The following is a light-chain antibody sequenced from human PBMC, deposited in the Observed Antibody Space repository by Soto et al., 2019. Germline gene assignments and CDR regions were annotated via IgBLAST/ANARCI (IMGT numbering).Light chain of an antibody. CDR2: AAS. CDR3: QKYNSAPLT. CDR1: QDIRND. J-gene: IGKJ4*01. V-gene: IGKV1-17*01. Sequence: DIQMTQSPCALSASVGGRCTITFLASQDIRNDLGWYQQKPGKAPKRLIYAASSLQSGVPSRFSGSGSGTDFTLTISSLQPEDVAAYYCQKYNSAPLTFGGGTKV.